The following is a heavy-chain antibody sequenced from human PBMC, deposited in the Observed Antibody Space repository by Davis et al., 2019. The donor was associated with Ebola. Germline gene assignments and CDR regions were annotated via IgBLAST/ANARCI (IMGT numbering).Heavy chain of an antibody. CDR3: ARALNLYSSSWYYYYGMDV. CDR2: ISSNGGST. D-gene: IGHD6-13*01. J-gene: IGHJ6*02. Sequence: GGSLRLSCAASGFTFSSYEMNWVRQAPGKGLEYVSAISSNGGSTYYADSVKGRFTISRDNAKNSLYLQMNSLRAEDTAVYYCARALNLYSSSWYYYYGMDVWGQGTTVTVSS. CDR1: GFTFSSYE. V-gene: IGHV3-48*03.